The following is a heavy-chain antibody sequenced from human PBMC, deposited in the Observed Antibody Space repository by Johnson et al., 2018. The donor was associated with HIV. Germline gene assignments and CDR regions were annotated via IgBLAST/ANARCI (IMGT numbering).Heavy chain of an antibody. D-gene: IGHD3-22*01. CDR1: GFTFSNYA. Sequence: VQLVESGGGLVQPGGSLRLSCAASGFTFSNYAMSWVRQAPGKGLEWVSSISGSGGSTYYADSVKGRFTISRDNSKNTLYLQMNSLRAEDTAVYYCAKHSSGYRDAFDIWGQGTMVTVSS. V-gene: IGHV3-23*04. CDR3: AKHSSGYRDAFDI. J-gene: IGHJ3*02. CDR2: ISGSGGST.